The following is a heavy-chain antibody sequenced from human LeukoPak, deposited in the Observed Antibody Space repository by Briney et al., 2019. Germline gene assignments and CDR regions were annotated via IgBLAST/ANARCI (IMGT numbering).Heavy chain of an antibody. CDR1: GYTFTGYY. Sequence: ASVKVSCKASGYTFTGYYMHWVRQAPGQGLEWMGIINPSGGSTSYAQKFQGRVTMTRDTSTSTVYMELSSLRSEDTAVYYCARKTGSSWYGGWFDPWGQGTLVTVSS. CDR3: ARKTGSSWYGGWFDP. CDR2: INPSGGST. V-gene: IGHV1-46*01. D-gene: IGHD6-13*01. J-gene: IGHJ5*02.